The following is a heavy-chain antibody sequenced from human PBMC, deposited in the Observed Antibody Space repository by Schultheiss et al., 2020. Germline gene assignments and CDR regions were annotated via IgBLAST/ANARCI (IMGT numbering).Heavy chain of an antibody. CDR2: ISSSSSYI. V-gene: IGHV3-21*04. CDR3: ARDLPDSGVSDAFDV. Sequence: GESLKISCAASGFTFEDYAMHWVRQAPGKGLEWVSSISSSSSYIYYADSVKGRFTISRDNSKNTLFLQMNSLRVDDTAVYYCARDLPDSGVSDAFDVWGQGTMVTVSS. J-gene: IGHJ3*01. D-gene: IGHD3-10*01. CDR1: GFTFEDYA.